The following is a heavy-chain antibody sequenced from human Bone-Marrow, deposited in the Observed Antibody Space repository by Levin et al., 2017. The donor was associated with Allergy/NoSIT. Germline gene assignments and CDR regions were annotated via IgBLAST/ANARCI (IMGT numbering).Heavy chain of an antibody. CDR3: ARGGANRAFDI. CDR2: ISHSGST. CDR1: SGSFNDYY. V-gene: IGHV4-34*01. J-gene: IGHJ3*02. D-gene: IGHD1-14*01. Sequence: GSLRLSCAVYSGSFNDYYWSWIRQPPGKGLEWIGEISHSGSTNYNPSLKSRVTISVDTSKNQFSLKLSSVTAADTAVYYCARGGANRAFDIWGQGTVVTVSS.